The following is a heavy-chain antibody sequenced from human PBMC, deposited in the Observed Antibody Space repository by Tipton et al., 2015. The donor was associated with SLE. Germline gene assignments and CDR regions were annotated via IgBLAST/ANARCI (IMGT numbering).Heavy chain of an antibody. Sequence: SLRLSCAASGFTFSDYYMSWIRQAPGKGLEWVSYISSSSSYTNYADSVKGRFTISRDNAKNSLYLQMNSLRVEDTAVYYCARGSSGWSNEYFQHWGQGTLVTVSS. CDR2: ISSSSSYT. D-gene: IGHD6-19*01. CDR1: GFTFSDYY. J-gene: IGHJ1*01. V-gene: IGHV3-11*05. CDR3: ARGSSGWSNEYFQH.